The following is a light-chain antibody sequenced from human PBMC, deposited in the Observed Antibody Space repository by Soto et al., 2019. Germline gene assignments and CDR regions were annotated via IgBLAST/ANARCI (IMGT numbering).Light chain of an antibody. CDR3: QQYHNYPWT. V-gene: IGKV1-5*03. CDR2: KAS. J-gene: IGKJ1*01. Sequence: DIQMTQSPSTLSAFVGDRVTITCRASQTISSWLAWYQQKPGKAPKLLIYKASSLESGVPIRFGGSGSETEFTLTINSLQPEDFATYYCQQYHNYPWTFGQGTKVEVK. CDR1: QTISSW.